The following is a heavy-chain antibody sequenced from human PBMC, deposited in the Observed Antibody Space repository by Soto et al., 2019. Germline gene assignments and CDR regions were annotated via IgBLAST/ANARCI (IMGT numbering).Heavy chain of an antibody. V-gene: IGHV3-74*01. CDR1: GFTFSAYW. D-gene: IGHD5-18*01. CDR2: IKTDGSST. CDR3: AKSEGNSFGLFH. Sequence: EVQLVESGGGLVQPGGSLRLSCAASGFTFSAYWIHWVRQAPEKGLEWVSRIKTDGSSTDYADSVKGRFTISRDNAKYILYVQMDSLRVEDTAVYYCAKSEGNSFGLFHWGQGTLVTVPS. J-gene: IGHJ4*02.